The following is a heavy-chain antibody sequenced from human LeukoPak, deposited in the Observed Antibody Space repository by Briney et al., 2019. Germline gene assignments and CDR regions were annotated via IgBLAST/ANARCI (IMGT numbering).Heavy chain of an antibody. CDR1: GFTVSSNY. CDR2: IYSGGST. Sequence: GGSLRLSCAASGFTVSSNYMSWVRQAPGKGLEGVSVIYSGGSTYYADSVKGRFTISRDNSKNTLYLQMNSLRAEDTAVYYCATYYYGSGSYGDAFDIWGQGTMVTVSS. D-gene: IGHD3-10*01. V-gene: IGHV3-53*01. CDR3: ATYYYGSGSYGDAFDI. J-gene: IGHJ3*02.